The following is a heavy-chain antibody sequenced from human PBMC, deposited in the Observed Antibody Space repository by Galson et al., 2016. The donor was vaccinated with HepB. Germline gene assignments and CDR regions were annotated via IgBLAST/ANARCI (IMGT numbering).Heavy chain of an antibody. J-gene: IGHJ6*02. CDR1: GYIFTNYW. D-gene: IGHD6-6*01. CDR2: LNPAESDT. V-gene: IGHV5-51*01. Sequence: QSGAEVKKSGESLKISCKGSGYIFTNYWIGWVRQMPGKGLEWMGILNPAESDTRYSPSFQGHVTISADKSTNTAYLQWGSLKASDTAMYYCARWYSSSLRNFYALDAWGQGTTVTVSS. CDR3: ARWYSSSLRNFYALDA.